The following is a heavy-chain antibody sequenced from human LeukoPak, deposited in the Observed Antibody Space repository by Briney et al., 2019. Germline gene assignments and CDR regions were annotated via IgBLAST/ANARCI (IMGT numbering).Heavy chain of an antibody. D-gene: IGHD6-6*01. J-gene: IGHJ4*02. V-gene: IGHV4-39*01. Sequence: SETLSLTCTVSGGSLSSSSYYWGWIRQPPGKGLEWIGSIYYSGSTYYNPSLKSRVTISVDTSKNQFSLRLTSVTAADTAVYYCARHSSSSAANFDYWGQGTLVTVSS. CDR3: ARHSSSSAANFDY. CDR2: IYYSGST. CDR1: GGSLSSSSYY.